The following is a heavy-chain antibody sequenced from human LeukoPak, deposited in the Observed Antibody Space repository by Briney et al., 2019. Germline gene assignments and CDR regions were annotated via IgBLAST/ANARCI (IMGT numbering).Heavy chain of an antibody. J-gene: IGHJ3*02. CDR1: GYSFSTYW. V-gene: IGHV5-51*01. Sequence: GESLKISCKGSGYSFSTYWIGWVRQMPGKGLEWMGIIYPGDSDTRYSPSFQGQVTILADKSISTAHLQWSSLKASDTAMYYCARTMGSWYTDAFDIWGQGTMVTVTS. CDR2: IYPGDSDT. CDR3: ARTMGSWYTDAFDI. D-gene: IGHD6-13*01.